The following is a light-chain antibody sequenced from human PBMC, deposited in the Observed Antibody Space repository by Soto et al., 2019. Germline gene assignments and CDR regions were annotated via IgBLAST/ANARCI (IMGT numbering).Light chain of an antibody. J-gene: IGKJ4*01. CDR2: KAS. V-gene: IGKV1-5*03. Sequence: IKMTQSPSSLSASVGDRVTITSGASQTISSWLAWYQQKPGKAPKLLIYKASSLESGVPSRFSGSGSGTEFTLTISSLQPDDFATYYCQQYNSYSLTFGGGTNVDI. CDR3: QQYNSYSLT. CDR1: QTISSW.